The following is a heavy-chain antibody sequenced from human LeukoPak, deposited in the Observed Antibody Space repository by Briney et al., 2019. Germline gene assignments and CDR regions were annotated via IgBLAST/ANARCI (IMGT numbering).Heavy chain of an antibody. J-gene: IGHJ4*02. D-gene: IGHD2-15*01. CDR2: ISGSGGST. V-gene: IGHV3-23*01. Sequence: GGSLRLSCAASGFTFSSYAMSWVRQAPGKGLEWVSAISGSGGSTYYADSVKGRFTISRDNAKNTLYLQMNSLRAEDTAVYYCARSRYCSGGSCYSDSAFDYWGQGTLVTVSS. CDR3: ARSRYCSGGSCYSDSAFDY. CDR1: GFTFSSYA.